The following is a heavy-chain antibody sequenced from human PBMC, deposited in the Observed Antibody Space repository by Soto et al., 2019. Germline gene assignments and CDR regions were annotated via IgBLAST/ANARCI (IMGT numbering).Heavy chain of an antibody. J-gene: IGHJ5*01. CDR3: ARVVGSRSYYKQYNLFAC. V-gene: IGHV1-18*01. CDR2: INVYNGNT. D-gene: IGHD3-10*01. CDR1: GYTFTNYG. Sequence: QVQLVQSGGEVKKPGASVKVSCKASGYTFTNYGISWVRQAPGQGLEWMGWINVYNGNTKYAQKVQGRVTMTTDTSTSTASMELRPRRSDDTAGEYLARVVGSRSYYKQYNLFACCGQGVLGTVPS.